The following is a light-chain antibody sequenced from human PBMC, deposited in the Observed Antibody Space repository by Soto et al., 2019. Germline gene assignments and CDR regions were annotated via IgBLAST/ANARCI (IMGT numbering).Light chain of an antibody. V-gene: IGKV3-20*01. CDR3: QHYGRSPIT. J-gene: IGKJ5*01. Sequence: EIVLTQSPGTLSLSPGERANLSCRASQSVNSRLAWYQHTPGQAPRLLISGASSRATGIPDRFSGSGSATDFTLTISRLEPEDFALYYCQHYGRSPITFGQGTRLEIK. CDR1: QSVNSR. CDR2: GAS.